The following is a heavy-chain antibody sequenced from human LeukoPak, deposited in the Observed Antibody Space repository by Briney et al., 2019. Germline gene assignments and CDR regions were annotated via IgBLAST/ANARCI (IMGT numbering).Heavy chain of an antibody. CDR3: VRDFGGGSRDY. D-gene: IGHD1-26*01. CDR1: EFIFSDYY. Sequence: GGSLRLSCAASEFIFSDYYMSWIRQAPGKGLEWVSYISSSGSTIYYADSVKGRFTISRDNAKNSLSLQMNSLRAEDTAVYYCVRDFGGGSRDYWGQGTLVTVSS. J-gene: IGHJ4*02. V-gene: IGHV3-11*01. CDR2: ISSSGSTI.